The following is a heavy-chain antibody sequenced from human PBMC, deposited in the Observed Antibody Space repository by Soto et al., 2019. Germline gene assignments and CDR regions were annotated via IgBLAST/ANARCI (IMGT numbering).Heavy chain of an antibody. Sequence: QVQLVESGGGVVQPGRSLRLSCAASGFTFSSYAMHWVRQAPGKGLEWVAVISYDGSNKYYADSVKGRFTISRDNSKNTLYLQMNSLRAEDTAVYYCARDRDGSGSLVYWGQGTLVTVSS. CDR2: ISYDGSNK. CDR3: ARDRDGSGSLVY. V-gene: IGHV3-30-3*01. D-gene: IGHD3-10*01. CDR1: GFTFSSYA. J-gene: IGHJ4*02.